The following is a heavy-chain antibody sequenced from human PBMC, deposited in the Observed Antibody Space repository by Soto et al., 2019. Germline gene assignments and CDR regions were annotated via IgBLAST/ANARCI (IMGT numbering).Heavy chain of an antibody. J-gene: IGHJ4*02. V-gene: IGHV3-74*01. Sequence: EVQRVESGGGLVQPGGSLRLSCAASGFTFISQWTYWVRQAPGKGLVWVSRIDNDGTGTAYADSVKGRFTISRDNAKNTMYLQMSSLEADDTAVYYCVNLRLGARGQGTPVTVSS. CDR3: VNLRLGA. CDR2: IDNDGTGT. D-gene: IGHD3-16*01. CDR1: GFTFISQW.